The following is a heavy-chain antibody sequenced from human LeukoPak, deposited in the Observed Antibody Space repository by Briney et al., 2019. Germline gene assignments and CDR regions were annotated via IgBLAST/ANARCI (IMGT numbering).Heavy chain of an antibody. V-gene: IGHV4-59*08. Sequence: SETLSLTCTISGGSISSYYRSWIRQPPGKTLEWIGYVYFSGRTNYNPSLKSRVTISVDTSKSQFSLNLSSVTAADTAVYYCARTQYSSSWYWFDPWGQGTLVIVSS. CDR2: VYFSGRT. CDR1: GGSISSYY. D-gene: IGHD6-13*01. CDR3: ARTQYSSSWYWFDP. J-gene: IGHJ5*02.